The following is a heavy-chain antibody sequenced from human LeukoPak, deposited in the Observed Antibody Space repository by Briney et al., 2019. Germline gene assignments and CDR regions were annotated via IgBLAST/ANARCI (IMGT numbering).Heavy chain of an antibody. J-gene: IGHJ4*02. V-gene: IGHV4-59*08. CDR3: AKWASDNRAFDL. Sequence: SETLSLTSTVSGTSITSYYWNWIRQAPGQGPEWIGYGHYSGNTKYNPPLKSRVTISVDTSKNQFSLRLSSVTAADTAVYFCAKWASDNRAFDLWGRGTLVTVSS. CDR1: GTSITSYY. CDR2: GHYSGNT. D-gene: IGHD2-8*01.